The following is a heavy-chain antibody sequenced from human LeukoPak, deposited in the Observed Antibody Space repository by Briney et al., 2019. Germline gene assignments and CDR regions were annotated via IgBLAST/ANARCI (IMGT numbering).Heavy chain of an antibody. CDR2: IYYSGST. D-gene: IGHD3-3*01. CDR3: ARLPYYDFWSGYYTWFDP. V-gene: IGHV4-39*01. J-gene: IGHJ5*02. CDR1: GGSISSSSYY. Sequence: PSETLSLTCTVSGGSISSSSYYWGWIRQPPGKGLEWIGSIYYSGSTYYNPSLKSRVTISVDTSKNQFSLKLSSVTAADKAVYYCARLPYYDFWSGYYTWFDPWGQGTLVTVSS.